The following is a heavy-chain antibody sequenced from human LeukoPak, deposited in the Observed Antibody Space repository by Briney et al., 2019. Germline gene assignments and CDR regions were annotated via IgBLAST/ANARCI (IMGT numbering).Heavy chain of an antibody. CDR1: GFTFSSYW. J-gene: IGHJ5*02. CDR3: ARDQLAGYCSSTSCYAGNRGPTWFDP. V-gene: IGHV3-74*01. CDR2: INSDGSST. Sequence: GGSLRLSCAASGFTFSSYWIHWVRQAPGKGLVWVSRINSDGSSTSYADSVKGRFTISRDNAKNTLYLQMNSLRAEDTAVYYCARDQLAGYCSSTSCYAGNRGPTWFDPWGQGTLVTVSS. D-gene: IGHD2-2*01.